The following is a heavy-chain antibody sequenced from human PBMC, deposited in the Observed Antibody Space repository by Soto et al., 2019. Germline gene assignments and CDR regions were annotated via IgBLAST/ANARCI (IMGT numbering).Heavy chain of an antibody. D-gene: IGHD3-10*01. CDR2: MHHSGST. V-gene: IGHV4-59*08. J-gene: IGHJ6*02. CDR1: GVSITSHY. CDR3: ARQGFGQLHGLVDV. Sequence: SETLSLTCTVSGVSITSHYWSWIRQSPGKGLEWIAYMHHSGSTNYNPSLKSRVTVSIDTSKSQVSLRLSSVTAADTAVYYCARQGFGQLHGLVDVWGPGTTVTVSS.